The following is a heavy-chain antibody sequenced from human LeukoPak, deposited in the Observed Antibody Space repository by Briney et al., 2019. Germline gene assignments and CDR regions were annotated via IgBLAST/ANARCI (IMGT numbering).Heavy chain of an antibody. CDR2: IYSGGST. J-gene: IGHJ4*02. D-gene: IGHD3-22*01. CDR1: GFTVSSNY. CDR3: ARAPNYYDSGGAFDY. Sequence: GGSLRLSCAASGFTVSSNYMSWVRQAPGKGLEWVSVIYSGGSTYYADSVKGRFTISRDNSKNTLYLQMNSLRAEDTAVYYCARAPNYYDSGGAFDYWGQGTLVTVSS. V-gene: IGHV3-53*01.